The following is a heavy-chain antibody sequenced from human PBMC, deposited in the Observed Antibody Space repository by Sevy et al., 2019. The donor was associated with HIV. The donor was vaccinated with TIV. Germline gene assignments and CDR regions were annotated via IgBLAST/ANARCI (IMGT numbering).Heavy chain of an antibody. CDR2: ISYDGINK. CDR1: GFIFSNYA. CDR3: ARDSNSGYYYYYSMDV. D-gene: IGHD1-26*01. J-gene: IGHJ6*02. V-gene: IGHV3-30-3*01. Sequence: GGSLRLSCAASGFIFSNYAMHWVRQAPGKGLEWVAVISYDGINKYYADSVKGRFTISRDNSKNTRYVQMNSLRAEDTAVYYCARDSNSGYYYYYSMDVWGQGTTVTVSS.